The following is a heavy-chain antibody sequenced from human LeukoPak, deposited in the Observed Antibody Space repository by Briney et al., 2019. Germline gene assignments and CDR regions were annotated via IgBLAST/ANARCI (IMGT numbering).Heavy chain of an antibody. CDR1: GFTFSSYS. J-gene: IGHJ5*02. CDR3: VSAGIAAAGTSYWFDP. CDR2: ISTRSSYI. V-gene: IGHV3-21*01. Sequence: GGSLRLACAASGFTFSSYSMNWVRQAPGKGLEWVSSISTRSSYIYYADSVKGRFTISRDHVKNSLYLQMNSLRAEDTAVYYCVSAGIAAAGTSYWFDPWGQGTLVTVSS. D-gene: IGHD6-13*01.